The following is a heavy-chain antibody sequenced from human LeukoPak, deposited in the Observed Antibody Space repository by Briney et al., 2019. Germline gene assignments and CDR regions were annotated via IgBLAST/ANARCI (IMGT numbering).Heavy chain of an antibody. V-gene: IGHV3-7*01. CDR2: IKQDETKT. CDR3: AREASLYCSGNDCYWAFDR. Sequence: PGGSLRLSCVASGFTFSNYWMSWVRQAPGKGLEWVANIKQDETKTYYVDSVKDRFTISRDNAKNSLSLQMNSLRAEDTAMYYCAREASLYCSGNDCYWAFDRWGQGTWVTVSS. CDR1: GFTFSNYW. J-gene: IGHJ5*02. D-gene: IGHD2-15*01.